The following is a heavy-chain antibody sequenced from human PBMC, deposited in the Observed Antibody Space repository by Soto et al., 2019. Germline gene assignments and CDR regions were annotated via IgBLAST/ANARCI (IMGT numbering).Heavy chain of an antibody. CDR3: VKEEVGDYDY. J-gene: IGHJ4*02. V-gene: IGHV3-64D*08. Sequence: EVQLVESGGGLVQPGGSLRLSCSASGFTFSRSPMHWVRQAPGKGLESVSAISGDGYNIYYADSIKDRFTISRDNSKNTLYLQMSSLRVEDTAVYYCVKEEVGDYDYWGQGTLVTVSS. D-gene: IGHD1-26*01. CDR2: ISGDGYNI. CDR1: GFTFSRSP.